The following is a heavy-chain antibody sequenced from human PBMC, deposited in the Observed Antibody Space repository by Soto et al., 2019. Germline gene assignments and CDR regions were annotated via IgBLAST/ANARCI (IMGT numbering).Heavy chain of an antibody. V-gene: IGHV3-7*01. CDR1: GFPFSRQW. CDR2: IKQDGSEK. J-gene: IGHJ6*02. CDR3: ARDWGRSSWPYYYYGMDV. Sequence: GSPGLSCAASGFPFSRQWIGLVRQGPRKGLEWVANIKQDGSEKYYVDSGKGRFTISRDNAKNSLYLQMNSLRAEDTAVYYCARDWGRSSWPYYYYGMDVWGQGTTVTVSS. D-gene: IGHD6-13*01.